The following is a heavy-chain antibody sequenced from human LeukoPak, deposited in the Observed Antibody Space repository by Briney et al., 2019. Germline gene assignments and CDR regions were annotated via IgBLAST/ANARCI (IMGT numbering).Heavy chain of an antibody. CDR3: ARVYLYSSGWYGTDYYYGMDV. J-gene: IGHJ6*02. CDR2: ISYDGSNK. Sequence: GSLILSCAASGFTFSSYAMHWVRPAPGKGLEWVAVISYDGSNKYYADSVKGRFTISRDNSKNTLYLQMNSLRAEDTAVYYCARVYLYSSGWYGTDYYYGMDVWGQGTTVTVSS. CDR1: GFTFSSYA. D-gene: IGHD6-19*01. V-gene: IGHV3-30-3*01.